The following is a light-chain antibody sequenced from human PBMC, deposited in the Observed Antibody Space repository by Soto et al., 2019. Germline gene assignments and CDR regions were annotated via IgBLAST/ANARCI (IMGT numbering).Light chain of an antibody. J-gene: IGLJ3*02. CDR3: YSAADTWV. CDR1: IVAKKY. CDR2: KDT. V-gene: IGLV3-27*01. Sequence: SYELTQPSSVSVSPGQTATITCSGDIVAKKYVRWFQQKPGQAPVVIIYKDTERPSGIPERFSGSRSGTTVTLTITGAQVEDEADYYCYSAADTWVFGGGTKVTVL.